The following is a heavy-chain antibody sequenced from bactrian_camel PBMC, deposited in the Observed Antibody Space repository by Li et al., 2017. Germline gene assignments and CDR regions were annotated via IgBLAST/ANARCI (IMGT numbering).Heavy chain of an antibody. CDR1: PAISHRNC. CDR3: AAGPWYTDEYNY. V-gene: IGHV3S54*01. J-gene: IGHJ4*01. CDR2: IYTNGGTT. D-gene: IGHD2*01. Sequence: HVQLVESGGGLVQPGGSLRLSCSISPAISHRNCMAWFRQVPGNEREGVASIYTNGGTTYYADSVKGRFTISRDNAKNTVYLQMSGLKSEDTALYYCAAGPWYTDEYNYWGQGTQVTVS.